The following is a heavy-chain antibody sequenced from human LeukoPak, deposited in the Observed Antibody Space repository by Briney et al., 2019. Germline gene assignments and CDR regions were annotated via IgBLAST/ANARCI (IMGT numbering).Heavy chain of an antibody. V-gene: IGHV4-30-2*01. CDR1: GGSISSGGYS. CDR2: IYHSGST. J-gene: IGHJ2*01. D-gene: IGHD4-23*01. Sequence: PSQTLSLTCAVSGGSISSGGYSWSWIRQPPGKGLEWIGYIYHSGSTYYNPSLKSRVTISVDRSKNQFSLKLSSVTAADTAVYYCARSGGLSTVVTPEWYFDLWGRGTLVTVSS. CDR3: ARSGGLSTVVTPEWYFDL.